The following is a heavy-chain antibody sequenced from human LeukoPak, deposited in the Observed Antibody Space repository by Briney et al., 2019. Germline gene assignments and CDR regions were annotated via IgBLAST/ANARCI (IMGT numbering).Heavy chain of an antibody. CDR3: ARKEAAAAYEYFQY. Sequence: SETLSVTCTVSGASISTNNWWAWVRQSPGKGLEWIGEIYHSGGTNYNPSIKSRVTMSVDKSRNQFSLEVTSVTAADTAFYYCARKEAAAAYEYFQYWGQGTLVAVSS. V-gene: IGHV4-4*02. J-gene: IGHJ1*01. CDR2: IYHSGGT. D-gene: IGHD6-25*01. CDR1: GASISTNNW.